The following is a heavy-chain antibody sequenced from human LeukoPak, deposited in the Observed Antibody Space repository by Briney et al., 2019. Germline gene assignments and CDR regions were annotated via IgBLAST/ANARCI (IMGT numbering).Heavy chain of an antibody. D-gene: IGHD6-13*01. CDR2: IYCSGGT. CDR1: GGSISTYY. J-gene: IGHJ4*02. V-gene: IGHV4-59*01. Sequence: SETLSLTCTVSGGSISTYYWNWIRQPPGKGLEWIGYIYCSGGTNYNPSLKSRVTISVDTSKNQFSLKLNSVTAADTAVYYCARSGGYSSSWSLWGQGTLVSVSS. CDR3: ARSGGYSSSWSL.